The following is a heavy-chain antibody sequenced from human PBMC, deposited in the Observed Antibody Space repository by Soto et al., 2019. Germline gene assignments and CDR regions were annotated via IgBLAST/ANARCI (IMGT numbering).Heavy chain of an antibody. V-gene: IGHV2-5*02. J-gene: IGHJ4*02. CDR3: AHNNYDCSGRVY. CDR2: IYWDNDK. Sequence: QITLKESGPTLVKPTQTLTLTCAFSGFSLNTRGVGVGWIRQPPGKALEWLALIYWDNDKRSSPSLKSRLTNTHDTANNRVVLMMTDTDPLHTATYFCAHNNYDCSGRVYWGQGTLITFSA. D-gene: IGHD3-10*01. CDR1: GFSLNTRGVG.